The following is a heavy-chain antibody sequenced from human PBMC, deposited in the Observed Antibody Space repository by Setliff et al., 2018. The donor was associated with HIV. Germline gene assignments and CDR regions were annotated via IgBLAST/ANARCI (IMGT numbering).Heavy chain of an antibody. CDR1: GFSLTTSTMR. CDR3: TTDLNYDSSNKENYFDY. D-gene: IGHD3-22*01. Sequence: SGPTLVNPTQTLTLTCTFSGFSLTTSTMRVSWIRQPPGRSLGWLARIDWDDGKFYNRALKTRLTISKDTSKNQVVLTMTNVDPVDTAVYYCTTDLNYDSSNKENYFDYWGQGTLVTVSS. V-gene: IGHV2-70*04. J-gene: IGHJ4*02. CDR2: IDWDDGK.